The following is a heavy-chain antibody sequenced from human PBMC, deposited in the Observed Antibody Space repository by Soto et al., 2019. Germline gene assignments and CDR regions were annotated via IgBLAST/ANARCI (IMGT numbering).Heavy chain of an antibody. Sequence: RLSCAASGFTFGRYAMHWVRQAPGKGLEWVAVISYDGSNKYYADSVKGRFTISRDNSKNTLYLQMNSLRAEDTAVYYCARAVTYYDILTSWFDPWGQGALVTVSS. V-gene: IGHV3-30-3*01. CDR1: GFTFGRYA. D-gene: IGHD3-9*01. CDR3: ARAVTYYDILTSWFDP. CDR2: ISYDGSNK. J-gene: IGHJ5*02.